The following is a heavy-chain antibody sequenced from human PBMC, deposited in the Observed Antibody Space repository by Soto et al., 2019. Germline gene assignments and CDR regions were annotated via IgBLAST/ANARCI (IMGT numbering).Heavy chain of an antibody. CDR1: GFTVSSNY. J-gene: IGHJ4*02. CDR3: ARARQLVHFDY. V-gene: IGHV3-66*01. D-gene: IGHD6-13*01. Sequence: GGSLRLSCAASGFTVSSNYMSWVRQAPGKGLEWVSVIYSGGSTYYADSVKGRFTISRDNSKNTLYLQMNSLRAEDTAVYYCARARQLVHFDYWGQGTLVTVSS. CDR2: IYSGGST.